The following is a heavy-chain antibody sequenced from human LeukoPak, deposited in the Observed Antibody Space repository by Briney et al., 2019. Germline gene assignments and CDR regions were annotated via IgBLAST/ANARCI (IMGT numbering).Heavy chain of an antibody. J-gene: IGHJ4*02. CDR3: ARAQTYGDYRLLLDY. D-gene: IGHD4-17*01. CDR1: GFTFGDYG. Sequence: GGSLILSCAASGFTFGDYGMSWVRQAPGKGLEWVSGLNWDGGTTGHADSVKGRFTISRDNAKNSLYLQMNSLRAEDTALYYCARAQTYGDYRLLLDYWGQGTLVTVSS. V-gene: IGHV3-20*04. CDR2: LNWDGGTT.